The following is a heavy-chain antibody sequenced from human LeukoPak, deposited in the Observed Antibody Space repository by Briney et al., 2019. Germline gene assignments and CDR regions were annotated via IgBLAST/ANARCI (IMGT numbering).Heavy chain of an antibody. CDR3: ARSWVGYSSGWYRADFDY. V-gene: IGHV4-39*07. CDR1: GGSISSSSYY. J-gene: IGHJ4*02. D-gene: IGHD6-19*01. Sequence: PSETLSLTCTVSGGSISSSSYYWGWIRQPPGKGLEWIGSIYYSGSTYYNPSLKSRVTISVDTSKNQFSLKLSSVTAADTAVYYCARSWVGYSSGWYRADFDYWGQGTLVTVSS. CDR2: IYYSGST.